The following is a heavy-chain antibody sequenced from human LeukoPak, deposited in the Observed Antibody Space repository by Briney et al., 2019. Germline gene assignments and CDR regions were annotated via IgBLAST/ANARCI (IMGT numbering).Heavy chain of an antibody. CDR3: ARVRGPSLPIYFDY. Sequence: SETLSLTCTVSGGSISSYYWSWIRQPPGKGLEWIGYIYYSGSTNYNPSLKSRVTISVDTSKNQFSLKLSSVTAADTAVYYCARVRGPSLPIYFDYGGQGTLVTVSS. V-gene: IGHV4-59*01. J-gene: IGHJ4*02. CDR2: IYYSGST. CDR1: GGSISSYY.